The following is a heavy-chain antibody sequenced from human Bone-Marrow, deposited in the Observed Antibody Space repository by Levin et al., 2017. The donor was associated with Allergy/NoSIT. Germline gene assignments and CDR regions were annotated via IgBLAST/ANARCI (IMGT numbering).Heavy chain of an antibody. D-gene: IGHD3-16*01. Sequence: LRLSCTVSGGSISSGGYYWSWIRQHPGTGLEWIGYIYYSGSTYYNPSLKSRVTISVDTSKNQFSLKLSSVTAADTAVYYCARGVYDYVWGSYGNFDYWGQGTLVTVSS. CDR1: GGSISSGGYY. V-gene: IGHV4-31*03. CDR3: ARGVYDYVWGSYGNFDY. J-gene: IGHJ4*02. CDR2: IYYSGST.